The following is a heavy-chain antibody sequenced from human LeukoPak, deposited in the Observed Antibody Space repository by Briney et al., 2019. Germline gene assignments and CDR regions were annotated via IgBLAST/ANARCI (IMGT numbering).Heavy chain of an antibody. V-gene: IGHV3-23*01. CDR3: AKGVSGWPYYFDY. D-gene: IGHD6-19*01. J-gene: IGHJ4*02. CDR2: IGDDGATT. CDR1: GFTFSTYA. Sequence: PGGSLRLSCAASGFTFSTYAMSWVRQTPTKGLEWVSAIGDDGATTYYADSVKGRFTISRDNSKNTLYLQMSSLRAEDTAVYYCAKGVSGWPYYFDYWGRGTLVTVSS.